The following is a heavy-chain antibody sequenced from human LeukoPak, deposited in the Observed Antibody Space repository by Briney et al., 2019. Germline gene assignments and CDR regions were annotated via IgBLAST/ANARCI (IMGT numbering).Heavy chain of an antibody. J-gene: IGHJ6*03. Sequence: PSETLSLTCTVSGGSISSGYYWGWIRQPPGKGLEWIGSIYYSGSTYYNPSLKSRVTISVDTSKNQFSLKLSSVTAADTAVYYCARAWRSSTSLLSHYMDVWGKGTTVTVSS. V-gene: IGHV4-38-2*02. CDR2: IYYSGST. D-gene: IGHD2-2*01. CDR3: ARAWRSSTSLLSHYMDV. CDR1: GGSISSGYY.